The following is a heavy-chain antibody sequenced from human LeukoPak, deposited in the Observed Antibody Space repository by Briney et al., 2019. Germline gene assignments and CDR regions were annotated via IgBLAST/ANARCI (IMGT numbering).Heavy chain of an antibody. CDR2: IYPGDSDT. D-gene: IGHD7-27*01. CDR3: ASSNWGSGYYYYGMDV. CDR1: GYSFTSYW. J-gene: IGHJ6*02. Sequence: GESLQISCKGSGYSFTSYWIGWVRQMPGKGLEWMGIIYPGDSDTRYSPSFQGQVTISADKSISTAYLQWSSLKASDTAMYYCASSNWGSGYYYYGMDVWGQGTTVTVSS. V-gene: IGHV5-51*01.